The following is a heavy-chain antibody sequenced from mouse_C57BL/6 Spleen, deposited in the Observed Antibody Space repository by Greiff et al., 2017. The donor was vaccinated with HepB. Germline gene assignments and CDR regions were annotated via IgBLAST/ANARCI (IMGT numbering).Heavy chain of an antibody. V-gene: IGHV1-52*01. CDR2: IDPSDSET. J-gene: IGHJ4*01. D-gene: IGHD2-14*01. CDR3: AREGVRRDYDAMDY. CDR1: GYTFTSYW. Sequence: QVQLQQPGAELVRPGSSVKLSCKASGYTFTSYWMHWVKQRPIQGLEWIGNIDPSDSETHYNQKFKDKATLTVDKSSSTAYMQLSSLTSEDSAVYYCAREGVRRDYDAMDYWGQGTSVTVSS.